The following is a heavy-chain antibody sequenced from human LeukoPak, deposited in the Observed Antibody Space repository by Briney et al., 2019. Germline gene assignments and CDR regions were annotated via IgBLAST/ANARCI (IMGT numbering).Heavy chain of an antibody. D-gene: IGHD4-17*01. CDR2: VYYSGTT. J-gene: IGHJ5*02. Sequence: SETLSLTCTVSGDSISGADYYWTWIRQSPGKGLEWIAYVYYSGTTYYNPSLKSRLTISVDTSKNQFSLKLNSVTAADTAVYYCARGGGGSSTVTTYWFDPWGQGALVTVSS. CDR3: ARGGGGSSTVTTYWFDP. CDR1: GDSISGADYY. V-gene: IGHV4-30-4*01.